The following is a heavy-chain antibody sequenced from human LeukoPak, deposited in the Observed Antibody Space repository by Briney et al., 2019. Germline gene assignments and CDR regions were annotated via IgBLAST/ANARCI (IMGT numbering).Heavy chain of an antibody. V-gene: IGHV3-33*01. J-gene: IGHJ4*02. Sequence: GRSLRLSCAASGFTFSSYGMHWVRQAPGKGLEWAAVIWYDGSNKYYADSVKGRFTISRDNSKNTLYLEMYSLRAEDTAIYFCARDKDGWGIHDFWGQGTLVTVSS. CDR3: ARDKDGWGIHDF. CDR1: GFTFSSYG. CDR2: IWYDGSNK. D-gene: IGHD3-16*01.